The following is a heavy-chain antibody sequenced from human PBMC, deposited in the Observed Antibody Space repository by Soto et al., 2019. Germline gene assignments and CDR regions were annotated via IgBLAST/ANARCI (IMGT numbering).Heavy chain of an antibody. Sequence: GASVKVSCKASGGTFSNYAISWVRQAPGQGLEWMGGIIPMLGTGNYAQKFQGRLTITADKSTRTAYMELSSLRSEDTAVYYCARVDEYYYDSSGYGGGYSFHIWGPGALVTVSS. CDR1: GGTFSNYA. CDR3: ARVDEYYYDSSGYGGGYSFHI. J-gene: IGHJ4*02. D-gene: IGHD3-22*01. V-gene: IGHV1-69*10. CDR2: IIPMLGTG.